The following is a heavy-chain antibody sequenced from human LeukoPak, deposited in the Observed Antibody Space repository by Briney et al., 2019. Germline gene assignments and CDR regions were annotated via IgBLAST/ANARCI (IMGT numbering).Heavy chain of an antibody. J-gene: IGHJ4*02. Sequence: SGGSLRLSCLTSGFTFSSSAMSWVRRAPGKGLEWVSAISDNGGYTYYADSVQGRFTISRDNSKSTLCLQMNSLRAEDTAVYYCAKQLGYCSDGSCYFPYWGQGTLVTVSS. CDR1: GFTFSSSA. V-gene: IGHV3-23*01. CDR2: ISDNGGYT. CDR3: AKQLGYCSDGSCYFPY. D-gene: IGHD2-15*01.